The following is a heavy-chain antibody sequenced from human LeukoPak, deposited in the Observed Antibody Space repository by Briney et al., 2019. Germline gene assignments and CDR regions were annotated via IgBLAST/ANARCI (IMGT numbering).Heavy chain of an antibody. CDR1: GFTFSRSG. D-gene: IGHD2-2*01. CDR3: AKVLPVSDSDY. CDR2: ISGSGGTT. Sequence: SGGSLRLSCAASGFTFSRSGMSWIRQAPGKGLEWVSTISGSGGTTYYADSVKGRFTISRDNSGNTLYLQMNSLRAEDTALYYCAKVLPVSDSDYWGQGTLVTVS. J-gene: IGHJ4*02. V-gene: IGHV3-23*01.